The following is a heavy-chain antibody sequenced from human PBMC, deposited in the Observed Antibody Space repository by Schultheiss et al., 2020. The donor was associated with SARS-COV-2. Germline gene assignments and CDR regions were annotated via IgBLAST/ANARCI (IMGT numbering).Heavy chain of an antibody. CDR3: AREERAIVVVVAATFDP. CDR2: INHSGST. J-gene: IGHJ5*02. Sequence: SETLSLTCAVYGGSFSGYYWSWIRQPPGKGLEWIGEINHSGSTNYNPSLKSRVTISVDTSKNQFSLKLSSVTAADTAVYYGAREERAIVVVVAATFDPWGQGTLVTVSS. CDR1: GGSFSGYY. D-gene: IGHD2-15*01. V-gene: IGHV4-34*01.